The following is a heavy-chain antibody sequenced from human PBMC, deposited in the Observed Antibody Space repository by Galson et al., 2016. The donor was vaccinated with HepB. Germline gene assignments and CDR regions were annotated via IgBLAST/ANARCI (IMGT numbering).Heavy chain of an antibody. V-gene: IGHV3-23*01. D-gene: IGHD1-1*01. CDR1: GFTFSSYA. CDR2: ISNSGGTT. J-gene: IGHJ5*01. CDR3: ANRYFTGTACYWLHF. Sequence: SLRLSCAASGFTFSSYAMSWVRQSPGKGLEWVSSISNSGGTTHYADSVQRRFTISRDNSKNTLYLQMNSLTAADAALYYCANRYFTGTACYWLHFRGQGTLVTVSP.